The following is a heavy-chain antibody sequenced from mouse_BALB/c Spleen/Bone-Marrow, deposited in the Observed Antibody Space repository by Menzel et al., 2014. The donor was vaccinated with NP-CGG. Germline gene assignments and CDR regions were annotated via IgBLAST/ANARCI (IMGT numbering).Heavy chain of an antibody. CDR3: TGSDY. CDR1: GFTFSNYW. V-gene: IGHV6-6*02. D-gene: IGHD1-1*01. J-gene: IGHJ2*01. CDR2: ISLKSNNYAT. Sequence: EVQLVESGGDLVQPGGSLKLSCVASGFTFSNYWMNWVRQSPEKGLEWVAEISLKSNNYATHYAESVKGRFTISRDDTKSSVYLQMNNLRAEDTGIDYCTGSDYWGQGTTPTVSS.